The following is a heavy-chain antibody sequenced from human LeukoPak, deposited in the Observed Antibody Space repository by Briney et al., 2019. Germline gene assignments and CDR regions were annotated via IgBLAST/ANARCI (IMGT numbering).Heavy chain of an antibody. CDR2: IRYDGSNK. J-gene: IGHJ4*02. Sequence: GGSLRLSCAASGFTFSSYGMHWVRQAPGKGREWVAFIRYDGSNKYYADSVKGRFTISRDNSKNTLYLQMNSLRPEDTAVYYCAKDKGFGTGTLDYWGQGTLVTVSS. CDR1: GFTFSSYG. CDR3: AKDKGFGTGTLDY. D-gene: IGHD1-1*01. V-gene: IGHV3-30*02.